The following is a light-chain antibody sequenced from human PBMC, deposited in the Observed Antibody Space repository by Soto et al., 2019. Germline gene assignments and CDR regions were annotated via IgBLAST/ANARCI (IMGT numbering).Light chain of an antibody. CDR1: SSDVGGYNY. Sequence: QSALTQPASVSGSPGQSITISCTGTSSDVGGYNYVSWYQQHPGKAPRLMVYDVTNRPSGVSGRFSASKSGNTASLTISGLQAEDEADYYCSSYSSSNTLYIFGTGTKLTVL. J-gene: IGLJ1*01. CDR3: SSYSSSNTLYI. CDR2: DVT. V-gene: IGLV2-14*01.